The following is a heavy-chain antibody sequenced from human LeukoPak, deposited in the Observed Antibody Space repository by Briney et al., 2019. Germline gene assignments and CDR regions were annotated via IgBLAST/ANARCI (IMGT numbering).Heavy chain of an antibody. D-gene: IGHD6-19*01. CDR2: INPNSGGT. V-gene: IGHV1-2*06. J-gene: IGHJ4*02. Sequence: GRINPNSGGTNYAQKFQGRVTVTRDTSISTAYMELSRLRSEDTAVYYCARVTKWLDLDYWGQGTLVTVSS. CDR3: ARVTKWLDLDY.